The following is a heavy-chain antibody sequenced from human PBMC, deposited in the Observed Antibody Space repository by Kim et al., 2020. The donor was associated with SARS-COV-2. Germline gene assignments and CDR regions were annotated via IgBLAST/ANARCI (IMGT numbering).Heavy chain of an antibody. D-gene: IGHD2-21*02. CDR1: GFTFGDYA. V-gene: IGHV3-49*03. CDR2: IRSKAYGGTT. Sequence: GGSLRLSCTASGFTFGDYAMSWFRQAPGKGLEWVGFIRSKAYGGTTEYAASVKGRFTISRDDSKSIAYLQMNSLKTEDTAVYYCTRDSPCGGDCYSWYYYGMDVWGQGTTVTVSS. J-gene: IGHJ6*02. CDR3: TRDSPCGGDCYSWYYYGMDV.